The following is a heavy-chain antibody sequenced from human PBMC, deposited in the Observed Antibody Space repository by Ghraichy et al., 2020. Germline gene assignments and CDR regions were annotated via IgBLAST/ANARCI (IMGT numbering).Heavy chain of an antibody. J-gene: IGHJ2*01. V-gene: IGHV3-23*01. CDR3: AKDRPSAAGYSSGWYFYWYFDL. CDR2: ISGSGGST. D-gene: IGHD6-19*01. CDR1: GFTFSSYA. Sequence: GGSLRLSCAASGFTFSSYAMSWVRQAPGKGLEWVSAISGSGGSTYYADSVKGRFTISRDNSKNTLYLQMNSLRAEDTAVYYCAKDRPSAAGYSSGWYFYWYFDLWGRGTLVTVSS.